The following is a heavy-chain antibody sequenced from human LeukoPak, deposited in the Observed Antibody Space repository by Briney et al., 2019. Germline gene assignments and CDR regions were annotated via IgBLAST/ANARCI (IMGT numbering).Heavy chain of an antibody. D-gene: IGHD2-2*01. CDR2: IDISGTYI. CDR3: TTEGVVPAVANWFDP. V-gene: IGHV3-21*01. J-gene: IGHJ5*02. CDR1: GFILSDYN. Sequence: PGGSLRLSCAASGFILSDYNMNWVRQAPGKGLEWVSFIDISGTYITYADSVKGRFTISRENAKNSVHLQMNSLRAEDTAVYYCTTEGVVPAVANWFDPWGQGTLVTVSS.